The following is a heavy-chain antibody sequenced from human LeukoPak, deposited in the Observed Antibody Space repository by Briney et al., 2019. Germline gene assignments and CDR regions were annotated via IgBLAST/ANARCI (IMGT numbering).Heavy chain of an antibody. Sequence: AGGSLRLSCAASGFTVSSNYMSWVRQAPGKGLEWVSVLYSGGNTYYADSVKGRFTVSRDNSENTLYLQMNSLRAEDTAVYYCARDRLELPGRAGGLDPWGQGTLVTVSS. CDR3: ARDRLELPGRAGGLDP. J-gene: IGHJ5*02. CDR2: LYSGGNT. CDR1: GFTVSSNY. D-gene: IGHD1-7*01. V-gene: IGHV3-53*01.